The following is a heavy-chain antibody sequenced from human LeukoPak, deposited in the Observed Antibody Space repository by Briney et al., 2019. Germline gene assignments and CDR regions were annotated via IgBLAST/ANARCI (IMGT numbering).Heavy chain of an antibody. D-gene: IGHD2-15*01. CDR2: ISTDGYTT. V-gene: IGHV3-74*01. J-gene: IGHJ4*02. CDR3: VVGGSPGY. CDR1: GLAFSAYK. Sequence: GGSMRLSCAASGLAFSAYKMHWVRQAPRKGLVWVSRISTDGYTTDYADFVQGRFTASRDNAKNTWSLEMNSLRAEDTAVYYCVVGGSPGYWGQGTLVTVSS.